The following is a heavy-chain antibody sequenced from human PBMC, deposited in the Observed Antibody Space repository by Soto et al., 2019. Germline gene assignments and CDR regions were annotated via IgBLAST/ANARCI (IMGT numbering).Heavy chain of an antibody. CDR1: GFTFRSYG. CDR3: ARVPYSSGYYSDFDY. Sequence: QVQLVESGGGVVQPGRSLRLSCAASGFTFRSYGMHWVRQAPGKGLEWVAVIWHDGNNKYYADSVKGRFTISRDNSKNTLYLQLHSLRVEDKAVYYCARVPYSSGYYSDFDYWGQGTLVTVSS. CDR2: IWHDGNNK. D-gene: IGHD3-22*01. V-gene: IGHV3-33*01. J-gene: IGHJ4*02.